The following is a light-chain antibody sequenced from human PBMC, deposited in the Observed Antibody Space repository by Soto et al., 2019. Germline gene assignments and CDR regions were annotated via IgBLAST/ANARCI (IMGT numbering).Light chain of an antibody. CDR1: QSVSSSY. CDR3: QQYGSSPLT. V-gene: IGKV3-20*01. CDR2: GAS. Sequence: EIVLTQSPGTLSLSPGERATLSCRASQSVSSSYLAWYQQKPGQAPRLLIYGASSKATGIPDRFSGSGSATDFTLTSIRLEPEDFAWYYCQQYGSSPLTFGGGTKVEIK. J-gene: IGKJ4*01.